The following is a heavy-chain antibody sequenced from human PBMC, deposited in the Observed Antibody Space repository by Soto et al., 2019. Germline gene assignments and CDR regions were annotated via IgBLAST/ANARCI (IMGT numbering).Heavy chain of an antibody. CDR3: ARTTAGNSLATFDF. V-gene: IGHV5-51*01. J-gene: IGHJ4*02. Sequence: GESLKISCHASGYSFTTYWIAWVRQTPGRGLEWMGIIYPGDSEIKYSPSFDGQVTFSVDKSTSTAYLEWISLRTSDTGIYFCARTTAGNSLATFDFWGQGSLVTVYS. CDR2: IYPGDSEI. CDR1: GYSFTTYW. D-gene: IGHD2-21*01.